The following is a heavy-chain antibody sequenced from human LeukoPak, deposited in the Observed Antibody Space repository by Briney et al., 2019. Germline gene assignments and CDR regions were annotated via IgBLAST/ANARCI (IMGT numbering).Heavy chain of an antibody. V-gene: IGHV4-59*08. Sequence: SSETLSLTCTVSGGSISSYYWSWIRQPPGKGLEWIGYIYYSGSTNYNPSLKSRVTISVDTSKNQFSLKLSSVTAADTAVYYCARRRDGSYYYYYYVDVWGKGTTVTISS. J-gene: IGHJ6*03. CDR1: GGSISSYY. CDR3: ARRRDGSYYYYYYVDV. CDR2: IYYSGST.